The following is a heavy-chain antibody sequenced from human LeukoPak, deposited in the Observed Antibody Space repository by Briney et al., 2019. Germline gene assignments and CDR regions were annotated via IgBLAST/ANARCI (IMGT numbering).Heavy chain of an antibody. CDR1: GGSISGYF. CDR2: VYSSGDT. D-gene: IGHD3-22*01. CDR3: VRSGYFSGSYFDP. V-gene: IGHV4-4*07. J-gene: IGHJ5*02. Sequence: SETLSLTCTVSGGSISGYFWGWIRQPAGSGLEWIGRVYSSGDTNYNPSLRSRVAMSLDTSKNQFSLRVNSVTAADTAVYYCVRSGYFSGSYFDPWSQGILVTVSS.